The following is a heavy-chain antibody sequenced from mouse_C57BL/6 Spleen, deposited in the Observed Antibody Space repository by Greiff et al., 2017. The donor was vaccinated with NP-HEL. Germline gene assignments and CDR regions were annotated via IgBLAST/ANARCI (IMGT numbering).Heavy chain of an antibody. Sequence: VQGVESGPGLVQPSQSLSLTCTVSGFSLTSYGVHWVRQSPGKGLEWLGVIWSGGGTDYNAAFISRPSISKDNTKRQFFFKMNSLQADDTAIDYCARNGYGSSYYFDYWGQGTTLTVSS. CDR1: GFSLTSYG. V-gene: IGHV2-2*01. CDR3: ARNGYGSSYYFDY. D-gene: IGHD1-1*01. J-gene: IGHJ2*01. CDR2: IWSGGGT.